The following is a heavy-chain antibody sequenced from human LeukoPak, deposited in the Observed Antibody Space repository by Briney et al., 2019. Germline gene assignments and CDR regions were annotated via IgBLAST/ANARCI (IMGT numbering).Heavy chain of an antibody. CDR1: GITFRNYG. CDR2: IWYDGSNE. CDR3: ATSRGSYYMDV. J-gene: IGHJ6*03. V-gene: IGHV3-33*01. D-gene: IGHD1-26*01. Sequence: PGRSLRLSCAASGITFRNYGFPWVRQAPGKGLEWVAIIWYDGSNEYYADSVKGRFTISRDNSKNTLYLQMNSLRAEDTAVYYCATSRGSYYMDVWGKGTTVTVSS.